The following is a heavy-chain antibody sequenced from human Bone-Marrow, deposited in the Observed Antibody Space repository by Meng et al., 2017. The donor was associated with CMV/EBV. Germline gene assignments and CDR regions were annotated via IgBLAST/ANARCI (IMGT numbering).Heavy chain of an antibody. CDR1: GFTFSRYG. CDR2: IRYDGSSK. D-gene: IGHD2-15*01. Sequence: GGSLRLSCAASGFTFSRYGMHWVRQAPGKGLEWVAFIRYDGSSKYSVDSVKGRFTISRDNSKNTLYLQMNSLRAEDTAVYYCARKDAVQHFFDYWGQGVLVTVSS. CDR3: ARKDAVQHFFDY. J-gene: IGHJ4*02. V-gene: IGHV3-30*02.